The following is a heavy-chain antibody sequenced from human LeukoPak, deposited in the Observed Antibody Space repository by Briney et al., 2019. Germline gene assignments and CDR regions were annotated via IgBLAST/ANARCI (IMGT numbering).Heavy chain of an antibody. V-gene: IGHV4-4*09. Sequence: PSETLSLTCTVSGGSVSGYYWSWIRQPPGKGLEWIGYIYTSGSTNYNPSLKSRVTISVDTSKNQFSLRLSSVTAADTAMYFCARAYSRSYSHFDDWGQGTLVTVSS. J-gene: IGHJ4*02. CDR1: GGSVSGYY. D-gene: IGHD1-26*01. CDR3: ARAYSRSYSHFDD. CDR2: IYTSGST.